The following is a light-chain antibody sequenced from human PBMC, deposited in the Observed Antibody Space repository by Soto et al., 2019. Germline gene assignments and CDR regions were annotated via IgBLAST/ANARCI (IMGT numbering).Light chain of an antibody. V-gene: IGKV1-5*03. CDR3: QQYNSFSWT. CDR2: KAS. CDR1: QSISNW. Sequence: DIQMTQSPSTLSASVGDRVTITCRASQSISNWLAWYQQKAGKAPMLLIYKASRLESGVPLRFSGSGFGTEFTLTISSLQPDDFATYYCQQYNSFSWTFGQGTKVEVK. J-gene: IGKJ1*01.